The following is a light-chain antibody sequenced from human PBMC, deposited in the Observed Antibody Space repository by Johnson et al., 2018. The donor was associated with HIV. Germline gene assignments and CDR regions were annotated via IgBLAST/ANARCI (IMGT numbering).Light chain of an antibody. CDR3: GSWDSSLSAYV. CDR2: DNN. Sequence: QSALTQPPSVSAAPGQKVTISCSGSSSNIGNNYVSWYQQLPGTAPKLLIYDNNRRPSGIPDRFSGSKSGTSGTLGITGLQTVDEADYYCGSWDSSLSAYVFGTGTKVTVL. J-gene: IGLJ1*01. V-gene: IGLV1-51*01. CDR1: SSNIGNNY.